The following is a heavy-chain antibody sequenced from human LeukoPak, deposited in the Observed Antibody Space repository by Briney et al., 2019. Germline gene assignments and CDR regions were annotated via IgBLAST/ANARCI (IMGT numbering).Heavy chain of an antibody. V-gene: IGHV4-39*01. Sequence: SETLSLTCTVSGASISSRSNYWGWIRQPPGKGLEWIGSIYYSGGTYYNPSLKSRVTISVDTSMNQFSLKLSSVTAADTAVYYCARQGYYGSGSYYTTFDPWGQGTLVTVSS. CDR2: IYYSGGT. CDR1: GASISSRSNY. J-gene: IGHJ5*02. CDR3: ARQGYYGSGSYYTTFDP. D-gene: IGHD3-10*01.